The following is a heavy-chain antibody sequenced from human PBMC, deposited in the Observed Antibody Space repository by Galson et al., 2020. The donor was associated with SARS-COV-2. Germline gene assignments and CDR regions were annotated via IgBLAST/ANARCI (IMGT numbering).Heavy chain of an antibody. CDR3: AYGLVAGTGY. CDR1: GGSISSGRYH. Sequence: SETLSLTCTVSGGSISSGRYHWSWIRQPAGQGLACTDRISTIGTTTYNPSLQSRVTISIDTSKNQFSLELTSVTAADTAVYFCAYGLVAGTGYWGQGILVTVSS. V-gene: IGHV4-61*02. D-gene: IGHD6-19*01. J-gene: IGHJ4*02. CDR2: ISTIGTT.